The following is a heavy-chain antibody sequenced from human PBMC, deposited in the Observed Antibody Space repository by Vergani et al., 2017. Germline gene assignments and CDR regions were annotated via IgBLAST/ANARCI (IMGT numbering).Heavy chain of an antibody. D-gene: IGHD1-7*01. CDR1: GYTFTSYA. CDR3: ARGFQLELRPTWFDP. V-gene: IGHV1-3*02. Sequence: QVQLVQSGAEVKKPGASVKVSCKASGYTFTSYAMHWVRQAPGQRLEWMGWSNAGNGNTKYSQEFQGRVTITADESTSTAYMELSSLRSEDTAVYYCARGFQLELRPTWFDPWGQGTLVTVSS. J-gene: IGHJ5*02. CDR2: SNAGNGNT.